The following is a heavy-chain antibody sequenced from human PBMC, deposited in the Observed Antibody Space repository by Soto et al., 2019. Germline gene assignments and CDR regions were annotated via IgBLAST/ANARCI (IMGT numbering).Heavy chain of an antibody. CDR1: GFTFRNFG. J-gene: IGHJ4*02. V-gene: IGHV3-48*02. D-gene: IGHD2-21*01. CDR2: IGAGSDTI. CDR3: ARGEEVGY. Sequence: EVQLVESGGGLVQPGGSLRLSCTASGFTFRNFGMNWVRQAPGKGLEWVSYIGAGSDTILYADSVKGRFTISRDDARNSLFLQMNSLRDEDTALYYCARGEEVGYWGQGTLVTVSA.